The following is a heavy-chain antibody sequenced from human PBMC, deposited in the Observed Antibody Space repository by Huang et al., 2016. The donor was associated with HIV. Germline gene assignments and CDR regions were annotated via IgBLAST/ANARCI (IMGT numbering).Heavy chain of an antibody. J-gene: IGHJ6*03. V-gene: IGHV3-7*01. CDR1: GFPFSRYW. CDR2: IKQDGSEK. D-gene: IGHD1-26*01. Sequence: EVQLVESGGGLVQPGGSLRLSCAASGFPFSRYWMSWVRQAQGKGLEWVDNIKQDGSEKDYVDFVKGRFTITRDNAKNSLYLQMNSLRAEDTAVYYCARYRKLDYYYYYMDVWGKGTTVTVSS. CDR3: ARYRKLDYYYYYMDV.